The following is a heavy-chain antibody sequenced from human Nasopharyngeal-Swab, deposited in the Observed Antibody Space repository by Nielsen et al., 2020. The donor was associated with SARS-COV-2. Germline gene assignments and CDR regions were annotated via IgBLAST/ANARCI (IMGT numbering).Heavy chain of an antibody. Sequence: GESLKISCAASGFTFSDYYMSWIRQAPGKGLEWVSYTSSSSSYTNYADSVKGRFTISRDNAKNSLYLQMNSLRAEDTAVYYCARGTATGWFDPWGQGTLVTVSS. V-gene: IGHV3-11*05. D-gene: IGHD4-17*01. CDR3: ARGTATGWFDP. J-gene: IGHJ5*02. CDR1: GFTFSDYY. CDR2: TSSSSSYT.